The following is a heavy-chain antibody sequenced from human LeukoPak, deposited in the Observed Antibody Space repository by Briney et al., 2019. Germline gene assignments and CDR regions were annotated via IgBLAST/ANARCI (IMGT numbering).Heavy chain of an antibody. Sequence: SETLSLTCTVSGGSISSYYWSWIRQPPGKGLEWIGYMYYSGSTNYNPSLKSRVTISVDTSKNQLSLKLSSVTAADTAVYYCARRNYDFWSGYKYYFDYWGQGTLVTVSS. CDR2: MYYSGST. V-gene: IGHV4-59*08. CDR1: GGSISSYY. D-gene: IGHD3-3*01. J-gene: IGHJ4*02. CDR3: ARRNYDFWSGYKYYFDY.